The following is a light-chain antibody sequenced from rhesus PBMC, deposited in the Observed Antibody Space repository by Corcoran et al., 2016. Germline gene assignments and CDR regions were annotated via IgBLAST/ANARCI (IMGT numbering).Light chain of an antibody. V-gene: IGKV3-17*02. CDR3: QQESNWSLS. CDR2: GAS. J-gene: IGKJ4*01. CDR1: QSVGTR. Sequence: EIVMTQSPTTLSLSPGERATLSCRASQSVGTRLAWSQQKPGQAPRLLIYGASSRVTGIPDRFSGWGAGTDFTRTISSLEPEDVAVYFCQQESNWSLSFGGGTKLELK.